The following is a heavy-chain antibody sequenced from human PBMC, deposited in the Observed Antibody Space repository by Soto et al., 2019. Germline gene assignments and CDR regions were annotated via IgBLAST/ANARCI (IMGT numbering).Heavy chain of an antibody. V-gene: IGHV3-33*01. CDR3: ARNVWSSGSSRWFDT. D-gene: IGHD3-16*01. CDR2: IWYDGTTT. J-gene: IGHJ5*02. Sequence: QVQLVESGGGVVQPGRSLTLSCVASGFTLSNYGMHWVRQAPGKGLEWVAVIWYDGTTTYSADFVKGRFSISRDNSKNALFLQLSSLRAEDTAVYYCARNVWSSGSSRWFDTWGRGTLVTVSS. CDR1: GFTLSNYG.